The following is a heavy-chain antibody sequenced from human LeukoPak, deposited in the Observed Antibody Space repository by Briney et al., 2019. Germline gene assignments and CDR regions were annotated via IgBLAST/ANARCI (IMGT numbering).Heavy chain of an antibody. Sequence: ASVKVSCKASGYTFTGYYMHWVRQAPGQGLEWMGWINPNSGGTNYAQKCQGRVTMTRDTSISTAYMELSRLRSDDTAVYYCARDLQDYYDSSGSGMDVWGQGTTVTVSS. V-gene: IGHV1-2*02. CDR3: ARDLQDYYDSSGSGMDV. J-gene: IGHJ6*02. D-gene: IGHD3-22*01. CDR2: INPNSGGT. CDR1: GYTFTGYY.